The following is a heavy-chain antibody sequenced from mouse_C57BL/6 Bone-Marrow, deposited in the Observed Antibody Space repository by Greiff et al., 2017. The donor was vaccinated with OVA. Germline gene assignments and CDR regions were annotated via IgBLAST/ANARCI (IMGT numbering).Heavy chain of an antibody. J-gene: IGHJ2*01. CDR1: GYSIPSGYY. CDR3: ARDGRGFDY. V-gene: IGHV3-6*01. Sequence: VQLKESGPGLVKPSQSLSLTCSVTGYSIPSGYYWNWIRQFPGNKLEWMGYISYDGSNNYNPSLKNRISITRDTSKNQFFLKLNSMTTEDTATYYCARDGRGFDYWGQGTTLTVSS. D-gene: IGHD1-1*02. CDR2: ISYDGSN.